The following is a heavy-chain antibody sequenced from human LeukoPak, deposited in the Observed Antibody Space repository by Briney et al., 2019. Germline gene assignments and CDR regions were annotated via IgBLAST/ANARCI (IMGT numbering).Heavy chain of an antibody. CDR1: GFTFSSYS. CDR2: ISSSSSYI. CDR3: ARPTTVAGNFPFDY. D-gene: IGHD6-19*01. J-gene: IGHJ4*02. Sequence: GGSLRLSCAASGFTFSSYSMNWVRQAPGRGLEWVSSISSSSSYIYYADSVKGRFTISRDNAKSSLYLQMNSLRAEDTAVYYCARPTTVAGNFPFDYWGQGTLVTVSS. V-gene: IGHV3-21*01.